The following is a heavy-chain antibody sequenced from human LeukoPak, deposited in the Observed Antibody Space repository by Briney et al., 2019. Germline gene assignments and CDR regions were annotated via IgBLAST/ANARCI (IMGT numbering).Heavy chain of an antibody. CDR2: INPNSGGT. J-gene: IGHJ6*02. V-gene: IGHV1-2*04. CDR1: GYTFTGYY. CDR3: ARGQNYYYGMDV. Sequence: ASVKVSCKASGYTFTGYYMHWVRQAPGQGLEWMGWINPNSGGTNYAQKFQGWVTMTRDTSISTAYMELSRLRSDDTAVYYCARGQNYYYGMDVWGQGTTVTVSS.